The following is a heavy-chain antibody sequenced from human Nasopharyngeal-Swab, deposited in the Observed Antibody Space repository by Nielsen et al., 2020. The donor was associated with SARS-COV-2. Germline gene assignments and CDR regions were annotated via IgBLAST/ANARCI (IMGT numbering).Heavy chain of an antibody. CDR1: GFTFSSYS. J-gene: IGHJ4*02. Sequence: GESLKISCAASGFTFSSYSMNWVRQAPGKGLEWVSSISSSSSYIYYADSVKGRFTISRDNAKNSLYLQMNSLRAEDTAVYYCARDFNYYDSSGYDTRDYWGQGTLVTVPS. V-gene: IGHV3-21*01. CDR3: ARDFNYYDSSGYDTRDY. CDR2: ISSSSSYI. D-gene: IGHD3-22*01.